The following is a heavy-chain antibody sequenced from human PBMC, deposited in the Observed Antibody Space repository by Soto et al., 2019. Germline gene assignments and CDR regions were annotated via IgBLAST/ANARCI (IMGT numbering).Heavy chain of an antibody. J-gene: IGHJ5*02. Sequence: GASVKVSCKASGYTFTSYAMHWVRQAPGQRLEWMGWINAANGNTKYSQEFQGRVTINRDTSASTAYMELSSLRSEDTAVYYCARFRYQPLPQRFDPWGQGTLVTVSS. V-gene: IGHV1-3*03. CDR3: ARFRYQPLPQRFDP. CDR1: GYTFTSYA. D-gene: IGHD2-2*01. CDR2: INAANGNT.